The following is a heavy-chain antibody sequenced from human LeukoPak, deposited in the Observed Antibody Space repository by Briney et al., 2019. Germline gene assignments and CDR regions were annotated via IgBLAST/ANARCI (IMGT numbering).Heavy chain of an antibody. D-gene: IGHD2-2*01. CDR1: GGSISSYY. V-gene: IGHV4-59*01. CDR2: IYYSGST. CDR3: ARDSRGSTSWYYYMDV. Sequence: SETLSLTCTVSGGSISSYYWSWIRQPPGKGLDGLGYIYYSGSTNYNPSLKSRVTISVDTSKNQFSLKLSSVTAADTAVYYCARDSRGSTSWYYYMDVWGKGTTVTVSS. J-gene: IGHJ6*03.